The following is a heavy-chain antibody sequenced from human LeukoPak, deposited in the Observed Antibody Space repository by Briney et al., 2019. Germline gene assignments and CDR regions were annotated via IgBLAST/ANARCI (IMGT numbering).Heavy chain of an antibody. CDR1: GGSISSSSYY. Sequence: KPSETLSLTCTVSGGSISSSSYYWGWMRQPPGKGLEWIGSIYYSGSTYYNPSLKSRVTISVDTSKNQFSLKLSSVTAADTAVYYCARAIRWSYFDYWGQGTLVTVSS. V-gene: IGHV4-39*07. D-gene: IGHD3-10*01. CDR2: IYYSGST. CDR3: ARAIRWSYFDY. J-gene: IGHJ4*02.